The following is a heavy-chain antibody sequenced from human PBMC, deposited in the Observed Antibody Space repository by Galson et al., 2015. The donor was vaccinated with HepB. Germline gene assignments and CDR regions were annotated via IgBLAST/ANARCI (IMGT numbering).Heavy chain of an antibody. D-gene: IGHD4-11*01. V-gene: IGHV1-2*04. CDR1: GYTFTGYY. CDR3: ARARRSNYDQTYGMDV. Sequence: SVKVSCKASGYTFTGYYMHWVRQAPGQGLEWMGWINPNSGGTNYAQKFQGWVTMTRDTSISTAYMELSRLRSDDTAVYYCARARRSNYDQTYGMDVWGQGTTVTVSS. J-gene: IGHJ6*02. CDR2: INPNSGGT.